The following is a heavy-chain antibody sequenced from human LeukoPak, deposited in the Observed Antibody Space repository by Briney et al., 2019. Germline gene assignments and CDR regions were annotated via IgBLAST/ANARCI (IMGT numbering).Heavy chain of an antibody. J-gene: IGHJ3*02. CDR3: ARRGGSNGWGAFDI. V-gene: IGHV3-23*01. D-gene: IGHD6-19*01. CDR1: GFTFRNHA. CDR2: SGGGGRDT. Sequence: GGSLRLSCVGSGFTFRNHAMNWVRLAPAKGLEWISTSGGGGRDTYYGDSVKGRFTISRDNSKNILYLQMNSLNGADTALYYCARRGGSNGWGAFDIWGQGTMVTVSS.